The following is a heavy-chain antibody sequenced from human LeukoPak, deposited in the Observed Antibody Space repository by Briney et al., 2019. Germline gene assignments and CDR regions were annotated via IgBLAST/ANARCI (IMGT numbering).Heavy chain of an antibody. J-gene: IGHJ6*02. CDR3: VRGALFLWFEEGWYGMDV. Sequence: PGGSLRLSCSASGFTLSTYAMHWVRQAPGKGLEHVSVISGNGGSTYYADSVKGRFTISRDTSKNTLYLQMSSLRLEDTAVYYCVRGALFLWFEEGWYGMDVWGQGTTVTVSS. CDR1: GFTLSTYA. CDR2: ISGNGGST. V-gene: IGHV3-64D*06. D-gene: IGHD3-10*01.